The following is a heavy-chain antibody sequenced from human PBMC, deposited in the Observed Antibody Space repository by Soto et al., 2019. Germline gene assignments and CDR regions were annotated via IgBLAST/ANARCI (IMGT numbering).Heavy chain of an antibody. J-gene: IGHJ4*02. CDR2: ISWNSNSE. Sequence: EVQLVESGGGLVQPGRSLRLYCAASGFSFEDYAMHWVRQAPGKGLEWVSGISWNSNSEGYADSVKGRFNISRDTAKKSLYLQMNSLRVEDTAFYYCAKGLNFYDSSGHSDYFDIWGQGILVTVSS. CDR3: AKGLNFYDSSGHSDYFDI. D-gene: IGHD3-22*01. V-gene: IGHV3-9*01. CDR1: GFSFEDYA.